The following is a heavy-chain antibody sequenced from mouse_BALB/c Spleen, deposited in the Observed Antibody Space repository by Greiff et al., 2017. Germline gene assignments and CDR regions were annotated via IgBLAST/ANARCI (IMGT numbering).Heavy chain of an antibody. CDR1: GFSLTGYG. V-gene: IGHV2-6-7*01. CDR2: IWGDGST. Sequence: QVQLQQSGPGLVAPSQSLSITCTASGFSLTGYGVNWVRQPPGKGLEWLGMIWGDGSTDYNSALKSRLSISKDNSKSQVFLKMNSLQTDDTARYYCARVRGLYYRYNVGYAMNYWGQGTSVTVSS. CDR3: ARVRGLYYRYNVGYAMNY. J-gene: IGHJ4*01. D-gene: IGHD2-14*01.